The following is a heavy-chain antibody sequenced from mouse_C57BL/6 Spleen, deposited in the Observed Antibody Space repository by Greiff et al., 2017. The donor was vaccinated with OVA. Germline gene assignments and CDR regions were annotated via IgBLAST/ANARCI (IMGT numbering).Heavy chain of an antibody. Sequence: VQLQQSGAELVRPGSSVKLSCKASGYTFTSYWMHWVKQRPIQGLEWIGNIDPSDSETHYNQKFKDKATLTVDKSSSTAYMQLSSLTSEDSAVYYCARFSYGSTLDYWGQGTTLTVSS. V-gene: IGHV1-52*01. CDR2: IDPSDSET. D-gene: IGHD1-1*01. CDR3: ARFSYGSTLDY. CDR1: GYTFTSYW. J-gene: IGHJ2*01.